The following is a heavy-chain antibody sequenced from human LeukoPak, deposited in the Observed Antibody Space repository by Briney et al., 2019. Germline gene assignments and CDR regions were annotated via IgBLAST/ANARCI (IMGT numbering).Heavy chain of an antibody. J-gene: IGHJ4*02. CDR1: GGTFSSYA. V-gene: IGHV1-69*13. CDR3: ARGRGDGYNIFWSFDY. CDR2: IIPIFGTA. D-gene: IGHD5-24*01. Sequence: SVKVSCKASGGTFSSYAISWVRQAPGQGLEWMGGIIPIFGTANYAQKFQGRVTITADESTSTAYMELSSLRSEDTAVYYCARGRGDGYNIFWSFDYWGQGTLVTVSS.